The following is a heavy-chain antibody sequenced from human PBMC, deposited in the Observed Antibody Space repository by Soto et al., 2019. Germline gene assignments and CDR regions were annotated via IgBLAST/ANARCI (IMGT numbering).Heavy chain of an antibody. D-gene: IGHD1-26*01. V-gene: IGHV3-53*01. J-gene: IGHJ4*02. Sequence: EVQLVESGGGLIQPGGSLRLSCAVSGFTVSNNYMSWVRQAPGKGLEGVSVIYSGGYTAYGDSVKGRFTISRDNSKNTLSPQVNGLRAHDRAVYYWGRGRGGGGYWGQGTLVTVSS. CDR3: GRGRGGGGY. CDR2: IYSGGYT. CDR1: GFTVSNNY.